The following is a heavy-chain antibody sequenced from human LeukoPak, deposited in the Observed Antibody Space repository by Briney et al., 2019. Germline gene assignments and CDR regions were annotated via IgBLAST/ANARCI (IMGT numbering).Heavy chain of an antibody. V-gene: IGHV4-31*03. CDR3: ARDLNYYGSGSYSDGFDI. CDR2: IYYSGST. D-gene: IGHD3-10*01. J-gene: IGHJ3*02. CDR1: GGSISNGGFH. Sequence: SETLSLTCTVSGGSISNGGFHWSWLRQHPGKGLEWIGHIYYSGSTYYNPSLKSRVSISVDTSKNQFSLKLSSVTAADTAVYYCARDLNYYGSGSYSDGFDIWGQGTMVTVSS.